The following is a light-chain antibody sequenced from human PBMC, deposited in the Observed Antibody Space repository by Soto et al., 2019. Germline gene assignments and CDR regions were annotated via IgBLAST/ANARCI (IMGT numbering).Light chain of an antibody. CDR1: QDTNTY. CDR3: QERKSYPIT. J-gene: IGKJ5*01. V-gene: IGKV1-9*01. CDR2: AAS. Sequence: DIQLTQSPSFLSASVGDRVTITCRASQDTNTYLAWYQQKPGKAPKLLIFAASTLQNGVPSRFSGSGPGTEFTVTITSLQPEDFATYYCQERKSYPITFGQGTRLEIK.